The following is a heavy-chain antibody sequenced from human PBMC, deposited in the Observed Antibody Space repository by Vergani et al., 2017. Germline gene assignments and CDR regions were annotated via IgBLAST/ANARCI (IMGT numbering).Heavy chain of an antibody. CDR3: ARGHGYCSSTSCYGIAVAGGVW. D-gene: IGHD2-2*01. Sequence: QVQLQESGPGLVKPSETLSLTCAVSGYSISSGYYWGWIRQPPGKGLEWIGSIYHSGSTYYNPSLKSRVTISVDTSKNQFSLKLCSVTAADTAVYYCARGHGYCSSTSCYGIAVAGGVWWGQGTLVTVSS. V-gene: IGHV4-38-2*01. CDR1: GYSISSGYY. CDR2: IYHSGST. J-gene: IGHJ4*02.